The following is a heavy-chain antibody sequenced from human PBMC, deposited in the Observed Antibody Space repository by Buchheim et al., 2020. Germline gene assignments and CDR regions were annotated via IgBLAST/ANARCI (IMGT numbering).Heavy chain of an antibody. Sequence: EVQLLESGGGLVQPGGSLRLSCAASGFTFSSYAMSWVRQAPGKGLEWVSAISGSGGSTYYADSVKGRFTIPRDNSQNTLYLQMNSRRAEDTAVYYCAKSHHMYSSSWYTIGLMGVWGQGTT. V-gene: IGHV3-23*01. CDR3: AKSHHMYSSSWYTIGLMGV. CDR1: GFTFSSYA. J-gene: IGHJ6*02. CDR2: ISGSGGST. D-gene: IGHD6-13*01.